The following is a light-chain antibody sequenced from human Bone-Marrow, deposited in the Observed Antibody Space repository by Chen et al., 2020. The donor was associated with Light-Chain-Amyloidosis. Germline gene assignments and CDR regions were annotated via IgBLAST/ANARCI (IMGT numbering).Light chain of an antibody. CDR1: SSDVGGDNH. CDR2: EVT. Sequence: QSALTQPASVSGSPGQSITISCTGTSSDVGGDNHFSWYQQHPEKAPKLMIYEVTNRPSWVPDRFSGSKSENTASLTISGLQTEDESDYFCSSYTITNTLVFGSGTRVTVL. CDR3: SSYTITNTLV. V-gene: IGLV2-14*01. J-gene: IGLJ1*01.